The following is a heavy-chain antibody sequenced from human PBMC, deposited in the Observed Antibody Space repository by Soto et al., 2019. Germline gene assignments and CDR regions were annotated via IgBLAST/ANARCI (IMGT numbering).Heavy chain of an antibody. J-gene: IGHJ4*02. CDR3: ATLSSGWYGDY. V-gene: IGHV1-46*01. CDR1: GYTFTSYY. CDR2: INPSGGST. Sequence: ASVKVSCKASGYTFTSYYMHWVRQAPGQGLEWMGIINPSGGSTSYAQKFQGRVTMTRDTSTSTVYMELSSLRSEDTAVYYCATLSSGWYGDYWGQGTLVTVSS. D-gene: IGHD6-19*01.